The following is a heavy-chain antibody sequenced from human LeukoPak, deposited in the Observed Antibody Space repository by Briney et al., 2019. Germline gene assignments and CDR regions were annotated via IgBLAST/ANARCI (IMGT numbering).Heavy chain of an antibody. CDR1: GFTVSSNY. J-gene: IGHJ4*02. CDR3: ARFYWGVFDY. D-gene: IGHD7-27*01. V-gene: IGHV3-53*04. CDR2: IYSGGST. Sequence: GGSLRLSCAASGFTVSSNYMSWVRQAPGKGLEWVSVIYSGGSTYYADSVKGRFTISRHNSKNTLYLQMNSLRAEDTAVYYCARFYWGVFDYWGQGTLVTVFS.